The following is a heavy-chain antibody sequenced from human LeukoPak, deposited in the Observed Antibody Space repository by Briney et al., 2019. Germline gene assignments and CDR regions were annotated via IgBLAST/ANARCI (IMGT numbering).Heavy chain of an antibody. CDR1: GFTFSSYS. Sequence: PGGSLRLSCAASGFTFSSYSMNWVRQAPGKGLEWVSSISSSSSYIYYADSVKGRFTISRDNAKNSLYLQMNSLRAEDTAVYYCARDSLVSKHYYYYYMDVWGKGTTVTVSS. V-gene: IGHV3-21*01. CDR2: ISSSSSYI. CDR3: ARDSLVSKHYYYYYMDV. J-gene: IGHJ6*03. D-gene: IGHD2-2*01.